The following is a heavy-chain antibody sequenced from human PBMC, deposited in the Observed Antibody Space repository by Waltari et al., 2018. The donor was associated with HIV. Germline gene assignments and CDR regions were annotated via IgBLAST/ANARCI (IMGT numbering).Heavy chain of an antibody. D-gene: IGHD6-19*01. CDR1: GFPFDDYV. CDR3: AIDLAPYGSHGWSLDY. J-gene: IGHJ4*02. CDR2: ISRNRGRI. Sequence: EVQLVESGGGLVQPGRSLRLSCAASGFPFDDYVMHWVRRPPGRGLECWSGISRNRGRIADADSVKGQFTISRDNAKNALYRQMNSLRAEDAALYYCAIDLAPYGSHGWSLDYWGQGTMVTVSS. V-gene: IGHV3-9*01.